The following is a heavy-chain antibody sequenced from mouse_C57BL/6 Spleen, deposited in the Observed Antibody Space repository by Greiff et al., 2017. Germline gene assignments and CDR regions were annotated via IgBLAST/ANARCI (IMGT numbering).Heavy chain of an antibody. CDR1: GYTFTSYW. J-gene: IGHJ4*01. Sequence: QVQLQQPGAELVKPGASVKMSCKASGYTFTSYWITWVKQRPGQGLEWIGDIYPGSGSTNYNEKFKSKATLTVDTSSSTAYMQLSSLTSGDTAVYYCAREEERTCAMDYWGQGTSVTVSS. CDR2: IYPGSGST. CDR3: AREEERTCAMDY. V-gene: IGHV1-55*01.